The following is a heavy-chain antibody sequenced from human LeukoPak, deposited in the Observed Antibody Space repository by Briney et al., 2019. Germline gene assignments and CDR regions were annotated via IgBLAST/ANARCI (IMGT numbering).Heavy chain of an antibody. CDR1: GFSFSDFD. J-gene: IGHJ4*02. Sequence: GGALRLSCSASGFSFSDFDMSWVRQAPGKGLEWVSSISGTGGTTYYTDSVRGRFTISRDNSQNTLFLQMNSLRAEDTAVYYCAKLHYDILTGYYNMGDYWGQGTLVIVSA. CDR2: ISGTGGTT. D-gene: IGHD3-9*01. CDR3: AKLHYDILTGYYNMGDY. V-gene: IGHV3-23*01.